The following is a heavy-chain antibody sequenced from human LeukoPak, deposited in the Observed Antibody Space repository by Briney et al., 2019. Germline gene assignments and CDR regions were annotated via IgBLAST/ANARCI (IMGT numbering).Heavy chain of an antibody. D-gene: IGHD6-19*01. J-gene: IGHJ4*02. V-gene: IGHV3-30*04. Sequence: PGRSLRLSCAASGFTFSSYAMHWVRQAPGKGLEWVAVISYDGSNKYYADSVKGRFTISRDNSKNTLYPQMNSLRAEDTAVYYCARDLAVAGTNGPFDYCGQGTLVTVSS. CDR2: ISYDGSNK. CDR3: ARDLAVAGTNGPFDY. CDR1: GFTFSSYA.